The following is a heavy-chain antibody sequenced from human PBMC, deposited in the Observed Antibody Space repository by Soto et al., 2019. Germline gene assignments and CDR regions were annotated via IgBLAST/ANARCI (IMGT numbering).Heavy chain of an antibody. D-gene: IGHD3-22*01. J-gene: IGHJ5*01. Sequence: TLSLTCTVSGGSISGAYYWNWIRQAPGKGLEGIGYVYHTGSTYHNPSLKSRGSISVDTSDNPFSLKFSSVTAADTAVYFCGREPYDIARNRIDSGGQGTAVHVSS. V-gene: IGHV4-30-4*01. CDR3: GREPYDIARNRIDS. CDR1: GGSISGAYY. CDR2: VYHTGST.